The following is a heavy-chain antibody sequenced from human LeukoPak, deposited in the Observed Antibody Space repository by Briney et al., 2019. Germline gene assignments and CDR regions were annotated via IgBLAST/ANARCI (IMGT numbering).Heavy chain of an antibody. V-gene: IGHV4-34*01. CDR3: ARTGIPDY. D-gene: IGHD6-13*01. Sequence: SETLSLTCAVYGGSFSGYYWSWIRRPPGKGLEWIGEINHSGSTNYNPSLKSRVTISVDTSKNQFSQKLSSVSAADTAVYYCARTGIPDYWGQGTLVTVSS. CDR2: INHSGST. CDR1: GGSFSGYY. J-gene: IGHJ4*02.